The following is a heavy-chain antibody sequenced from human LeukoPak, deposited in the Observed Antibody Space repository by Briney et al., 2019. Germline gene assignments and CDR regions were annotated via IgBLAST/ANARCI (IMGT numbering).Heavy chain of an antibody. D-gene: IGHD4-17*01. CDR2: IRSKAYGGTT. CDR1: GFSFGDYA. V-gene: IGHV3-49*04. Sequence: GGSLRHSCTASGFSFGDYAMSWVRQAPGKGLEWVGFIRSKAYGGTTEYAASVKGRFTISRDDSKSIAYLQMNSLKTEDTAVYYCTRDYGDYKLDHWGQGTLVTVSS. CDR3: TRDYGDYKLDH. J-gene: IGHJ4*02.